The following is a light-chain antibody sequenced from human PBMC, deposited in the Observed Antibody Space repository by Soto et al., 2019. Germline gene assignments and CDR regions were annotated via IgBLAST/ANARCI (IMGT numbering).Light chain of an antibody. V-gene: IGKV3-15*01. J-gene: IGKJ1*01. CDR3: QQYNNWPWT. CDR1: QSISDT. Sequence: EIVMTQSSVTLSVTPGGRATLSCRASQSISDTLAWYQQRPGQAPRLLIHGASTRATGFPARFSGSGSGTDFTLTISSLQSEDFAVYYCQQYNNWPWTFGKGTKVDIK. CDR2: GAS.